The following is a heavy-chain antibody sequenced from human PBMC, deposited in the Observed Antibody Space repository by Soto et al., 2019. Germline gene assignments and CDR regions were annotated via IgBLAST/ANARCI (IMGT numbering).Heavy chain of an antibody. J-gene: IGHJ5*02. V-gene: IGHV4-34*01. CDR1: GGSFSGYY. CDR2: INHSGST. CDR3: ARGRDGCSSTSCYTGAPNCFDP. D-gene: IGHD2-2*02. Sequence: SGTLSLTCAVYGGSFSGYYWSWIRQPPGKGLEWIGEINHSGSTNYNPSLKSRVTISVDTSKNQFSLKLSSVTAADTAVYYCARGRDGCSSTSCYTGAPNCFDPWGQGTLVTGSS.